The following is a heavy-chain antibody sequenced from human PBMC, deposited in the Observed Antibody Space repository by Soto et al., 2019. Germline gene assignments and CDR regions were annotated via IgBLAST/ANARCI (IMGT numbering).Heavy chain of an antibody. Sequence: PSETLSLTCTVSGGSISSGDYYWSWIRQPPGKGLEWIGYIYYSGSTYYNPSLKSRVTISVDTSKNQFSLKLSSVTAADTAVYYCAREAPYCTNGVCYTAYFDYWGHGTLVTVSS. D-gene: IGHD2-8*01. CDR3: AREAPYCTNGVCYTAYFDY. CDR2: IYYSGST. V-gene: IGHV4-30-4*01. J-gene: IGHJ4*01. CDR1: GGSISSGDYY.